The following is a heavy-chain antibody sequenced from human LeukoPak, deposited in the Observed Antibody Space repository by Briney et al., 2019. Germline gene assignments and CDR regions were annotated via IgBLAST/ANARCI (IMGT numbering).Heavy chain of an antibody. D-gene: IGHD6-6*01. CDR3: ARGGSSSLPKFDY. CDR1: GFTFSSYS. Sequence: PGGSLRLSCAASGFTFSSYSMNWVRQAPGKGLEWVSSISSSSSYIYCADSVKGRFTISRDNAKNSLYLQMNSLRAEDTAVYYCARGGSSSLPKFDYWGQGTLVTVSS. J-gene: IGHJ4*02. CDR2: ISSSSSYI. V-gene: IGHV3-21*01.